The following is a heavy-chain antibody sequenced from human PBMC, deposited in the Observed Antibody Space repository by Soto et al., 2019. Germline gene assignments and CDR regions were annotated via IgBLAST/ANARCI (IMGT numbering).Heavy chain of an antibody. Sequence: QVQLQESGPGLVKPSETLSLTCTVSGGSISSYYWSWIRQPPGKGLEWIGYIYYSGSTNYNPSLKSRVTISVDTSKNQFSLKLSSVTAADTAVYYCARDLTPYGDYGWYFDLWGRGTLVTVSS. V-gene: IGHV4-59*01. CDR3: ARDLTPYGDYGWYFDL. CDR1: GGSISSYY. J-gene: IGHJ2*01. CDR2: IYYSGST. D-gene: IGHD4-17*01.